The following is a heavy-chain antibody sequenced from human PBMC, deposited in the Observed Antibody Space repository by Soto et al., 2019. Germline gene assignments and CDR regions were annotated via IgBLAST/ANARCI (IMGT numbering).Heavy chain of an antibody. CDR3: ARDGDGRMTTNPYYYNGMDV. V-gene: IGHV4-30-4*02. CDR1: GGSISSGDSY. J-gene: IGHJ6*02. D-gene: IGHD4-4*01. Sequence: SETLSLTCTVSGGSISSGDSYWSWIRQFPGKGLEWIGYTYHSGSPYYNPSLKSRVSISLDTSNYQFSLKLSSVTAADTAVYYCARDGDGRMTTNPYYYNGMDVWGPGTTVTVSS. CDR2: TYHSGSP.